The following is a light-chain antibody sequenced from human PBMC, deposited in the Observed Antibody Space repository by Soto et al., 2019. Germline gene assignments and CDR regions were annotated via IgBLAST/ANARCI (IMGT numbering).Light chain of an antibody. V-gene: IGLV1-44*01. CDR3: AAWDDSLNGHVV. J-gene: IGLJ2*01. Sequence: QAVVTQPPSASGTPGQRVTISCSGSSSNIGRNTVNWYKQVPGTAPKLLIFTDNERPSGVPDRFSGSKSGTSASLAISGLQSEDEADYYCAAWDDSLNGHVVFGGGTKLTVL. CDR2: TDN. CDR1: SSNIGRNT.